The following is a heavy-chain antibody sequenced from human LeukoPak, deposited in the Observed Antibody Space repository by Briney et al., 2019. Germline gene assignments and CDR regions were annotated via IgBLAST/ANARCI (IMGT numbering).Heavy chain of an antibody. CDR3: ARRYVWGSYRPYYYMDV. CDR1: GGSFSGYY. J-gene: IGHJ6*03. V-gene: IGHV4-34*01. Sequence: PSETLPLTCAVYGGSFSGYYWSWIRQPPGKGLEWIGAINHSGSTNYNPSLKSRVTISVDTSKNQFSLKLSSVTAADTTVYYYARRYVWGSYRPYYYMDVWGKGTTVTVSS. D-gene: IGHD3-16*02. CDR2: INHSGST.